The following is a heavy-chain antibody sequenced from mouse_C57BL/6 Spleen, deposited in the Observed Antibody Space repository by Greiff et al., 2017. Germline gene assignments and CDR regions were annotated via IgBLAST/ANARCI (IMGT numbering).Heavy chain of an antibody. CDR3: ARAWDV. J-gene: IGHJ1*03. CDR1: GYTFTSYW. V-gene: IGHV1-69*01. Sequence: VQLQQPGAEFVMPGASVKLSCKASGYTFTSYWMHWVKQRPGQGLEWIGEIDPSDSYTNYNQKFKGKSTLTVDKSSSTAYMQLSSLTSEDSAVYYCARAWDVWGTGTTVTVSS. CDR2: IDPSDSYT.